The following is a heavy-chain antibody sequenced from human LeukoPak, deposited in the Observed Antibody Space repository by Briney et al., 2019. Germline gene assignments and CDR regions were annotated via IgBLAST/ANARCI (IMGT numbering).Heavy chain of an antibody. CDR2: INAGNGNT. CDR1: GYTFTSYA. Sequence: GASVKVSCKASGYTFTSYAMHWVRQAPGQRLEWMGWINAGNGNTKYSQKFQGRVTITRDTSASTAYMELSSLRSEDTAVYYCASGYCSSTSCYHFDYWGQGTLVTVSS. V-gene: IGHV1-3*01. J-gene: IGHJ4*02. D-gene: IGHD2-2*01. CDR3: ASGYCSSTSCYHFDY.